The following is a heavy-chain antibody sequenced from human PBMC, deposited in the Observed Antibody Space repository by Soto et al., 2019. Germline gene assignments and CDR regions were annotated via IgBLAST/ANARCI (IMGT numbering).Heavy chain of an antibody. CDR2: INPSGGST. V-gene: IGHV1-46*02. CDR1: GGSFNTYA. CDR3: ARAARYDILTGYYDY. J-gene: IGHJ4*02. Sequence: ASVKVSCKASGGSFNTYAISWVRQAPGQGLEWMGGINPSGGSTSYAQKFQGRVTMTRDTSTSTVYMELSSLRSEDTAVYYCARAARYDILTGYYDYWGQGTLVTVSS. D-gene: IGHD3-9*01.